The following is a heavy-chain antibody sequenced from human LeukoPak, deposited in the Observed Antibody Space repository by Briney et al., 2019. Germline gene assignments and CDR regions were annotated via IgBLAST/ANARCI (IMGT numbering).Heavy chain of an antibody. CDR2: INHSGST. J-gene: IGHJ4*02. CDR3: ASWGGATARTLGFFY. CDR1: GGSFSGYY. D-gene: IGHD1-26*01. Sequence: SETLSLTCAVYGGSFSGYYWSWIRQPPGKGLEWIGEINHSGSTNYNPSLKSRVTISVDTSKNQFSLKLSSVTAADTAVYYCASWGGATARTLGFFYWGQGTLVTVSS. V-gene: IGHV4-34*01.